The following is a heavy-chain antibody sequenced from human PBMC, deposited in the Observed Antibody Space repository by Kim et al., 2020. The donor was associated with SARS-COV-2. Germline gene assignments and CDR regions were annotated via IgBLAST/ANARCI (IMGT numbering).Heavy chain of an antibody. D-gene: IGHD3-22*01. CDR1: GFTVSSYA. V-gene: IGHV3-30*01. Sequence: GGSLRLSCAASGFTVSSYAMHWVRQAPGKGLEWVAVILSNGNKKYYADSVKGRFTISRDNSKNTLYLQMNSLRAEDTAVFYCAREGGDITGHDYWGQGTLVTVSS. CDR2: ILSNGNKK. CDR3: AREGGDITGHDY. J-gene: IGHJ4*02.